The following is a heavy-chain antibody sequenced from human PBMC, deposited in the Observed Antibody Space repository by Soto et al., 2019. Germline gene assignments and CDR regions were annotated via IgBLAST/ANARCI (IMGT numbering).Heavy chain of an antibody. V-gene: IGHV4-31*03. CDR3: ARVLGYCSSTSCPWVWFDP. CDR2: IYYSGST. J-gene: IGHJ5*02. CDR1: GGSISSGGYY. Sequence: SETLSLTCTVSGGSISSGGYYWSWIRQHPGKGLEWIGYIYYSGSTYYNPSLKSRVTISVDTSKNQFSLKLSSATAADTAVYYCARVLGYCSSTSCPWVWFDPWGQGTLVTVSS. D-gene: IGHD2-2*01.